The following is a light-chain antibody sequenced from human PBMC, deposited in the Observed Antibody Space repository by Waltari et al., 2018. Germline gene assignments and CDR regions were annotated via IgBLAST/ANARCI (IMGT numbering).Light chain of an antibody. J-gene: IGLJ3*02. CDR2: ENN. CDR1: RSNLGNNY. V-gene: IGLV1-51*02. CDR3: GTWDSSLNIGM. Sequence: QSVLTQPPSVSAAPGQKVTIPCPGSRSNLGNNYVSWYQQFPGTPPRLLIYENNKRPSGIPDRFSGSKSGTSGTLAITGVQTADEADYYCGTWDSSLNIGMFGGGTKLTVL.